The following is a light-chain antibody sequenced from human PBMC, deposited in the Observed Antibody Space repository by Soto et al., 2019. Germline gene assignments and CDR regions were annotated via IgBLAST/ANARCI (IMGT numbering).Light chain of an antibody. J-gene: IGKJ1*01. CDR2: KAS. Sequence: STLSVYAEARAPIPCRASQSISRWLAWYQQKPGKAPKLLIYKASSLESGVPTRFSGSGSGTEFTLTISSQQPDDVPAYCCQQYITYWTFGQGTKADIK. V-gene: IGKV1-5*03. CDR3: QQYITYWT. CDR1: QSISRW.